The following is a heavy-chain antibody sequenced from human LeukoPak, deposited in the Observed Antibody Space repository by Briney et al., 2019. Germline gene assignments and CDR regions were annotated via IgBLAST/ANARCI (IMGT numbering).Heavy chain of an antibody. CDR3: ATGGVLLPVRGAYGY. Sequence: ASVKVSCKVSGYTLTELSMHWVRQAPGKGLEWMGGFDPEDGETIYAQKFQGRVTTTEDTSTDTAYMELSSLRSEDTAVYYCATGGVLLPVRGAYGYWGQGTLVTVSS. J-gene: IGHJ4*02. D-gene: IGHD3-10*01. CDR2: FDPEDGET. V-gene: IGHV1-24*01. CDR1: GYTLTELS.